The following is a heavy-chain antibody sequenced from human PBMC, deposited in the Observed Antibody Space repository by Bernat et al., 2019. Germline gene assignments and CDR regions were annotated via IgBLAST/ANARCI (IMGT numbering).Heavy chain of an antibody. D-gene: IGHD2-21*02. Sequence: EVQLVESGGDLVQPGGSLRLSCAVSGFTVSNNHVSWVRQAPGKGLEWVSFILNTGTTHYADSVKGRFTISRDSSKNMLYLQMNSVRGDDTAVYYCMGYGGNSVWGQGTSVTVSS. V-gene: IGHV3-66*01. CDR1: GFTVSNNH. CDR2: ILNTGTT. J-gene: IGHJ6*02. CDR3: MGYGGNSV.